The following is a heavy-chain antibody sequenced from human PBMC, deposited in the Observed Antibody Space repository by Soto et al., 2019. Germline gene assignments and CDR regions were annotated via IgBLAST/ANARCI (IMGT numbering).Heavy chain of an antibody. V-gene: IGHV3-23*01. CDR1: GFTFSSYA. CDR3: AKGEQLAHPYYYYYMDV. Sequence: EVQLLESGGGLVQPGGSLRLSCAASGFTFSSYAMSWVRQAPGKGLEWVSAISGSGGSTYYADSVKGRFTISRDNPKNTLYLQMNSLRAEDTAVYYCAKGEQLAHPYYYYYMDVWGKGTTVTVSS. D-gene: IGHD6-6*01. CDR2: ISGSGGST. J-gene: IGHJ6*03.